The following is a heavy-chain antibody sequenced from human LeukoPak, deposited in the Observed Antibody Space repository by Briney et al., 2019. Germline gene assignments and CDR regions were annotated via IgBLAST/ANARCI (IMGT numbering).Heavy chain of an antibody. CDR1: GFTFSRHW. V-gene: IGHV3-74*01. CDR3: ARICSSTDCLIPD. D-gene: IGHD2-2*01. Sequence: PGGSLRLSCAASGFTFSRHWMHWVRQAPGKELVWISRINSDASDTNYADFVKGRFTISRDSAKNTVYLQINSLRDEDTAVYYCARICSSTDCLIPDWGQGTLVTVSS. J-gene: IGHJ4*02. CDR2: INSDASDT.